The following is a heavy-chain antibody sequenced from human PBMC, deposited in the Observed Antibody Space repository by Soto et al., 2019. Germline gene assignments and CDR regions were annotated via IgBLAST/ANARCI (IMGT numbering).Heavy chain of an antibody. CDR1: GFSFSSYA. D-gene: IGHD2-15*01. CDR2: ISGSGGST. V-gene: IGHV3-23*01. CDR3: AKGVYCSGGSCTFDY. J-gene: IGHJ4*02. Sequence: GGSLRLSCAASGFSFSSYAMSWVRQAPGKGLEWVSAISGSGGSTYYADSVKGRFTISRDNSKNTLSLQINSLRAEDTAVYYCAKGVYCSGGSCTFDYWGQGTLVTVSS.